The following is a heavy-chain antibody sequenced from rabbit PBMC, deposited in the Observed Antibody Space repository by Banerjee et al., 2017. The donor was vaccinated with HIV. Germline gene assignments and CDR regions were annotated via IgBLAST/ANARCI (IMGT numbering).Heavy chain of an antibody. V-gene: IGHV1S7*01. D-gene: IGHD2-1*01. CDR3: VRGSTLTIPNL. CDR1: GFTFSSYW. J-gene: IGHJ4*01. Sequence: QLEESGGGLVQPEGSLTLTCKASGFTFSSYWMSWVRQAPGKGLEWIGYIDPVFGNTYYASWVNGRFTIFSDDAQNTVDLQLNSLTAADTATYFCVRGSTLTIPNLWGPGTLVTVS. CDR2: IDPVFGNT.